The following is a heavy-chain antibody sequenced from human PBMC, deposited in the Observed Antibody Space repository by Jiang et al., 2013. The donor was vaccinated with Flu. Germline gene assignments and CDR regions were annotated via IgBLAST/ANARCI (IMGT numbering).Heavy chain of an antibody. D-gene: IGHD3-10*01. CDR3: TRDERGEGVWSRMAFDI. J-gene: IGHJ3*02. Sequence: YGGTTEYAASVKGRFTISRDDSKSIAYLQMNSLKTEDTAVYYCTRDERGEGVWSRMAFDIWGQGTMVTVSS. CDR2: YGGTT. V-gene: IGHV3-49*02.